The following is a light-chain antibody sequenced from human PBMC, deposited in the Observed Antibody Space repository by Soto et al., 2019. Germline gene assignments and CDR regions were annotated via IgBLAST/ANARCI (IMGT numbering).Light chain of an antibody. J-gene: IGKJ2*01. Sequence: VLTQSQSTLSVSPGERVTLSCRSSQSVSSLLAWYQQKPGQAPRLLIYSTSTRATGIPARFSGSGSGTEFTLTISSLQSEDFAMYYCQQYHYWPYTFGQGTNLEIK. CDR3: QQYHYWPYT. V-gene: IGKV3-15*01. CDR1: QSVSSL. CDR2: STS.